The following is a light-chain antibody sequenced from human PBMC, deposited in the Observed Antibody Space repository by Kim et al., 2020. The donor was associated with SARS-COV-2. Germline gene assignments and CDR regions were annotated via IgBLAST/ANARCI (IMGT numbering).Light chain of an antibody. CDR2: DAF. V-gene: IGKV1-8*01. Sequence: AYTRNRITITDRASQDISNSLAWYQQKPGKAPELLIYDAFTLQSGVSPRFSGSRDGTDFTLTISSLQSEEYATYYCQQHYIYPLTFGGGTKVDIK. J-gene: IGKJ4*01. CDR3: QQHYIYPLT. CDR1: QDISNS.